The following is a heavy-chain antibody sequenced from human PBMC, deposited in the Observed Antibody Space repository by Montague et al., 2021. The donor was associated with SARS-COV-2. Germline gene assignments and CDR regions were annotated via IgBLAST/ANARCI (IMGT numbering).Heavy chain of an antibody. J-gene: IGHJ6*03. CDR3: ARLGEGVVPAPILGVGPYYSYSYMDV. Sequence: SQTLSLTCAVYGRSFSGYYWNWIRQPPGKGLEWIGEINHSGSANYNPSLKRRVTISVDMSKNQFSLKLNSVTAADTAVYYCARLGEGVVPAPILGVGPYYSYSYMDVGGKGARVPASS. V-gene: IGHV4-34*01. CDR2: INHSGSA. D-gene: IGHD2-2*02. CDR1: GRSFSGYY.